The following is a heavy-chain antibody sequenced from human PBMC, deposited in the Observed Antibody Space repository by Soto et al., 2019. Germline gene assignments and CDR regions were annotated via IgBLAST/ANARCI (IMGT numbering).Heavy chain of an antibody. V-gene: IGHV1-58*01. D-gene: IGHD1-26*01. CDR3: AADPTYSGSYPYYYYYGMDV. J-gene: IGHJ6*02. CDR2: IVVGSGNT. Sequence: SLKVSCKASGFTFTSSAVQWVPQARGQRLEWIGWIVVGSGNTNYAQKFQERVTITRDMSTSTAYMELSSLRSEDTAVYYCAADPTYSGSYPYYYYYGMDVWGQGXTVTVYS. CDR1: GFTFTSSA.